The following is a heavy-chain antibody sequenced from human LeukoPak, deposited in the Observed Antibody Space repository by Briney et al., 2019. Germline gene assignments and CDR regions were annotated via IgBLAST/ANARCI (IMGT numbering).Heavy chain of an antibody. J-gene: IGHJ5*02. V-gene: IGHV4-30-4*08. Sequence: PSQTLSLTCTVSGGSISSGDYYWSWIRQPPGKGLEWIGYIYYSGSTYYNPPLKSRVTISVDTSKNQFSLKLSSVTAADTAVYYCAREVTSNWFDPWGQGTLVTVSS. CDR2: IYYSGST. CDR3: AREVTSNWFDP. D-gene: IGHD3-10*01. CDR1: GGSISSGDYY.